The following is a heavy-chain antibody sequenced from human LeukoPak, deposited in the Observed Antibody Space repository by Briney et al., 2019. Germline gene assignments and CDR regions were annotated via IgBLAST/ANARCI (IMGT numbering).Heavy chain of an antibody. CDR3: ARRSGSYQADFDY. D-gene: IGHD1-26*01. V-gene: IGHV3-11*01. J-gene: IGHJ4*02. CDR1: GFTFSDYY. CDR2: ISGSGSSI. Sequence: GSLRLSCAASGFTFSDYYMSWIRQAPGKGLEWVSYISGSGSSIYYADSVKGRFTISRDNAKNSPDLQMNSLGAEDTAVYYCARRSGSYQADFDYWGQGTLVTVSS.